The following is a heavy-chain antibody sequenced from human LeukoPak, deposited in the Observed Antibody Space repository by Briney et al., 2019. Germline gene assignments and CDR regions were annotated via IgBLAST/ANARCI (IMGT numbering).Heavy chain of an antibody. CDR1: GFTFSSYA. Sequence: LRLSCAASGFTFSSYAMSWIRQHPGKGLEWIGYIYYSGSTYYNPSLKSRVTISVDTSKNQFSLKLSSVTAADTAVYYCARVYGGNTAGYYYYGMDVWGQGTTVTVSS. CDR2: IYYSGST. D-gene: IGHD4-23*01. CDR3: ARVYGGNTAGYYYYGMDV. J-gene: IGHJ6*02. V-gene: IGHV4-31*02.